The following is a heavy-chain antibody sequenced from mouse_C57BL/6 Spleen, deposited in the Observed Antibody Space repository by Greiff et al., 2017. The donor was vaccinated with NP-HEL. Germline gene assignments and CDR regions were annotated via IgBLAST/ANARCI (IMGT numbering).Heavy chain of an antibody. CDR1: GYTFTSYG. V-gene: IGHV1-81*01. J-gene: IGHJ1*03. CDR2: IYPRSGNT. D-gene: IGHD2-1*01. Sequence: QVQLQQSGAELARPGASVKLSCKASGYTFTSYGISWVKQRTGQGLEWIGEIYPRSGNTYYNEKFKGKATLTADKSSSTAYMELRSLTSEDSAVYFCARFYYGNSHWYFDVWGTGTTVTVSS. CDR3: ARFYYGNSHWYFDV.